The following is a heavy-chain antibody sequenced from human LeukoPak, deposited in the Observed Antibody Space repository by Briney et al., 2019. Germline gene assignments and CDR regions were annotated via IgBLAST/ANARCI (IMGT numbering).Heavy chain of an antibody. CDR3: ARVGFYGDYYFDY. Sequence: PGGSLRLSCAASGFTVSSNYMSWVRQAPGKGLEWVSVIYSGGSTYYADSVKGRFTISRDNSKNTLYLQMNSLRAEDTAVYYCARVGFYGDYYFDYWGQGTLVTVSS. CDR2: IYSGGST. CDR1: GFTVSSNY. V-gene: IGHV3-66*01. D-gene: IGHD4-17*01. J-gene: IGHJ4*02.